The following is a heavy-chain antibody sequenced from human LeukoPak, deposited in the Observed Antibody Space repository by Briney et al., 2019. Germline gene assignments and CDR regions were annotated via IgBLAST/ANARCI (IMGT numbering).Heavy chain of an antibody. J-gene: IGHJ4*02. D-gene: IGHD4-17*01. CDR2: IYSGGST. CDR1: GFTVSSNY. CDR3: AKEATVTTEFDY. V-gene: IGHV3-53*05. Sequence: GGSLRLSCAASGFTVSSNYMSWVRQAPGKGLEWVSVIYSGGSTYYADSVKGRFTISRDNSKNTLYLQMNSLRAEDTAVYYCAKEATVTTEFDYWGREPWSPSPQ.